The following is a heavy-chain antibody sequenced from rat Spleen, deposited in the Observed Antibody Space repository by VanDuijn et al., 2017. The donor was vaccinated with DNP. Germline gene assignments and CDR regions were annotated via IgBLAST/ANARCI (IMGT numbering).Heavy chain of an antibody. D-gene: IGHD1-11*01. CDR2: ISSGGGNT. J-gene: IGHJ2*01. CDR1: GFTFNDHY. V-gene: IGHV5-25*01. CDR3: ARKGDYGGHYFDY. Sequence: EVQLVESGGGLVQPGRSMKLSCVASGFTFNDHYMAWVRQGPTKGLEWVAAISSGGGNTYYRDSVKGRFTISRDNAKSTLYLQMDSLRSEDTATYYCARKGDYGGHYFDYWGQGVMVTVSS.